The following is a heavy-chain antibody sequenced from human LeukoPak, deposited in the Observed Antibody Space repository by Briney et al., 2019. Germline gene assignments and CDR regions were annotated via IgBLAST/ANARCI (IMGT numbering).Heavy chain of an antibody. D-gene: IGHD6-13*01. V-gene: IGHV4-31*03. CDR1: GGSISSGGYY. CDR2: IYYSGST. CDR3: ARCGSSWYYFDY. Sequence: SETLSLTCTVSGGSISSGGYYWSWIRQHPGKGLEWIGYIYYSGSTYYNPSLKSRVTISVDTSKNQFSLKLSSVTAADTAVYYCARCGSSWYYFDYWGQGTLVTVSS. J-gene: IGHJ4*02.